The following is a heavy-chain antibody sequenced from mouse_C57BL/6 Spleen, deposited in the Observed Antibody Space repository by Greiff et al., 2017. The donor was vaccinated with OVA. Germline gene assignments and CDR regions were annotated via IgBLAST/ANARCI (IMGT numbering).Heavy chain of an antibody. CDR3: TRGVSITTVVAFDY. J-gene: IGHJ2*01. V-gene: IGHV5-9-1*02. CDR2: ISSGGDYT. Sequence: EVMLVESGEGLVKPGGSLKLSCAASGFTFSSYAMSWVRQTPEKRLEWVAYISSGGDYTYYADTVKGRFTISRDNARNTLYLQMSSLKSEDTAMYYCTRGVSITTVVAFDYWGQGTTLTVSS. CDR1: GFTFSSYA. D-gene: IGHD1-1*01.